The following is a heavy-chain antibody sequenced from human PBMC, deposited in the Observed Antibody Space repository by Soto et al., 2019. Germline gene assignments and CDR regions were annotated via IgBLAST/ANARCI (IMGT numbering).Heavy chain of an antibody. V-gene: IGHV3-23*01. D-gene: IGHD6-6*01. J-gene: IGHJ4*02. Sequence: PGGSLRLSCAASGFTFNDYVMSWVRQAPGTGLEWVSAITGSGGDTYYADSVKGRFTVSRDPSGNTLFLQMSSLRAEDTALYYWAKGSASTRPYYFDYWGQGTQVTVSS. CDR1: GFTFNDYV. CDR3: AKGSASTRPYYFDY. CDR2: ITGSGGDT.